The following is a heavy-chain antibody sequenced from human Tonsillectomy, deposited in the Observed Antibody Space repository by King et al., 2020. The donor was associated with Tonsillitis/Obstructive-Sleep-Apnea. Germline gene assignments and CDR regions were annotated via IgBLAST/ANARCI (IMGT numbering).Heavy chain of an antibody. CDR1: GFSLGTSGVG. CDR3: AHRRDHKRAFDY. D-gene: IGHD1-14*01. Sequence: TLKESGPTLVKSTQTLTLTCTFSGFSLGTSGVGVGWIRQPPGKALEWLALIYLYDAKRYSPSLESRLTITKDTSKNQVVLTMTNMDPVDTAAYYCAHRRDHKRAFDYWGQGSLVTVSS. CDR2: IYLYDAK. V-gene: IGHV2-5*01. J-gene: IGHJ4*02.